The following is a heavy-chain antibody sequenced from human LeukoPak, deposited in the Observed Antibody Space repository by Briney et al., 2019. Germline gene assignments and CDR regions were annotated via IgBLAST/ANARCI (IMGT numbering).Heavy chain of an antibody. V-gene: IGHV3-33*01. Sequence: GGSLRLSCAASGFTFSSYGMHWVRQAPGKGVEWVAVIWYDGSNKYYADSVKGRFTISRDNSKNTLYLQMNSLRAEDTAVYYCARDSDGYNDYWGQGTLVTVSS. D-gene: IGHD5-24*01. CDR2: IWYDGSNK. CDR1: GFTFSSYG. J-gene: IGHJ4*02. CDR3: ARDSDGYNDY.